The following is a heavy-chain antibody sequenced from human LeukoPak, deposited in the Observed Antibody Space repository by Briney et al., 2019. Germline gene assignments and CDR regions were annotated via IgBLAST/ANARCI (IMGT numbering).Heavy chain of an antibody. CDR3: ALSGDGHNYFDY. J-gene: IGHJ4*02. V-gene: IGHV3-74*01. Sequence: PGGSLRLSCAASGFTFSSYWMHWVHQAAGKGLVWVSRINSDGSSTSYADSVRGRFTISRDNAKNTLYLQMNSLRAEDTAVYYCALSGDGHNYFDYWGQGTLVTVSS. CDR1: GFTFSSYW. D-gene: IGHD5-24*01. CDR2: INSDGSST.